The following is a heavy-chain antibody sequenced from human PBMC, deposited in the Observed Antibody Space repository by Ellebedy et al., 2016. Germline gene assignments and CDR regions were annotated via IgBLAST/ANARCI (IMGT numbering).Heavy chain of an antibody. CDR1: GYTFTSYY. CDR2: INPSGGST. Sequence: ASVKVSXXASGYTFTSYYMHWVRQAPGQGLEWMGIINPSGGSTSYAQKFQGRVTMTRDTSTSTVYMELSRLRSDDTAVYYCAKGIVVVPAAIIPAGYYYGMDVWGQGTTVTVSS. V-gene: IGHV1-46*01. J-gene: IGHJ6*02. D-gene: IGHD2-2*01. CDR3: AKGIVVVPAAIIPAGYYYGMDV.